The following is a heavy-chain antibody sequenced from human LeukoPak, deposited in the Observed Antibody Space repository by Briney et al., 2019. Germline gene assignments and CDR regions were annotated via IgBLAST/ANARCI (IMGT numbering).Heavy chain of an antibody. CDR2: INPSGST. D-gene: IGHD3-10*01. J-gene: IGHJ5*02. V-gene: IGHV4-34*01. CDR3: ARCYYGSGSYYNT. CDR1: GGSFSGYY. Sequence: SETLSLTCAVYGGSFSGYYWSWIRQPPGKGLEWIGEINPSGSTNYNPSLKSRVTISVETSKNQFSLKLSSVTAADTAVYYCARCYYGSGSYYNTWGQGTLVTVSS.